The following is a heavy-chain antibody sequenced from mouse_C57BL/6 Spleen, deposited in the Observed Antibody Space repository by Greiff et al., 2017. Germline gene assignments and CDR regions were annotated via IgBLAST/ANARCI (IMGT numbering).Heavy chain of an antibody. CDR3: AGYSNYGGYAMDY. D-gene: IGHD2-5*01. Sequence: EVHLVESGGGLVKPGGSLKLSCAASGFTFSDYGMHWVRQAPEKGLEWVAYISSGSSTIDYADTVKGRFTISRDNAKNTLFLQMTSLRSEDTAMYYCAGYSNYGGYAMDYWGQGTSVTVSS. CDR2: ISSGSSTI. J-gene: IGHJ4*01. V-gene: IGHV5-17*01. CDR1: GFTFSDYG.